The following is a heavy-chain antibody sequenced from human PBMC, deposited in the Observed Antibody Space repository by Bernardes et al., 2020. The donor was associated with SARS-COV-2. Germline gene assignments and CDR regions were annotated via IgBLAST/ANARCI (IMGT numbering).Heavy chain of an antibody. D-gene: IGHD2-2*02. V-gene: IGHV3-21*01. J-gene: IGHJ6*03. CDR1: GFTFSSYS. CDR3: ARYGLGPPRYCSSTSCYTRQFYYYYMDV. Sequence: WGSLSLSCAASGFTFSSYSMYWVRQAPGQGLELVSSISSSSSYISYADSVQGRFTISRDNAKNSLYLQMNSLRAEDTAVYYCARYGLGPPRYCSSTSCYTRQFYYYYMDVWGKGTTVTVSS. CDR2: ISSSSSYI.